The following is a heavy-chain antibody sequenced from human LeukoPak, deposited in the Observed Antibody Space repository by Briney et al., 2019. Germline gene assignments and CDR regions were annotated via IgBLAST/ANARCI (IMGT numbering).Heavy chain of an antibody. CDR2: ISHDGII. J-gene: IGHJ4*02. Sequence: WGSLRLSCETAGFTFSSYVVHWVRRTPGKGLVWVSRISHDGIISYADSVKGRFTISRDNAKNTLILQMNSLRVEDTAVYYCARDWVYKIDYWGRGTLVTVSS. CDR1: GFTFSSYV. D-gene: IGHD5-24*01. V-gene: IGHV3-74*01. CDR3: ARDWVYKIDY.